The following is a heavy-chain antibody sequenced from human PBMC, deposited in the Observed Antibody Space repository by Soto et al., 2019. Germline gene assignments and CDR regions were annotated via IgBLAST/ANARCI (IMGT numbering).Heavy chain of an antibody. V-gene: IGHV4-31*03. D-gene: IGHD2-15*01. CDR1: GGSISSGGYY. Sequence: QVQLQESGPGLVKPSQTLSLTCTVSGGSISSGGYYWSWIRQHPGKGLEWIGDIYYSGRTYSNPSLTKRLSISVDTSKNQCSLKMSSVTAADTAVYDCAIYLYCSVATCSYFYDWGQGTLVTVSS. J-gene: IGHJ4*02. CDR3: AIYLYCSVATCSYFYD. CDR2: IYYSGRT.